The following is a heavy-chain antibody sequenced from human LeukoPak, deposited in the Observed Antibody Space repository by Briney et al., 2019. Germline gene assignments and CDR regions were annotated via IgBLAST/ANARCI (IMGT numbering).Heavy chain of an antibody. J-gene: IGHJ4*02. Sequence: GGSLRLSCAASGFTFSSYWMSWVRQAPGKGLEWVANIKQDGSEKYYVDSVKGRFTISRDNAKNSLYLQMNSLRAEDTAVYYCARGPSYSYGYYFDYRGQGTLVTVSS. CDR2: IKQDGSEK. CDR3: ARGPSYSYGYYFDY. D-gene: IGHD5-18*01. V-gene: IGHV3-7*03. CDR1: GFTFSSYW.